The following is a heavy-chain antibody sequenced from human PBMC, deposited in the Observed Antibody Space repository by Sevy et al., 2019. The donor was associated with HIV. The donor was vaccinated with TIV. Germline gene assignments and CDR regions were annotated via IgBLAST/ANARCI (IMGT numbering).Heavy chain of an antibody. Sequence: GGSLRLSCAASGFTFSIYCMTWVRQAPGKGLEWVTNIKQDGSEKYYMDSVKGRLTISRDNTKNSLYLQMNSLRAEDTAVYYCARSAIPSDYYFDYWGQGTLVTVSS. CDR2: IKQDGSEK. J-gene: IGHJ4*02. D-gene: IGHD3-3*01. CDR1: GFTFSIYC. CDR3: ARSAIPSDYYFDY. V-gene: IGHV3-7*01.